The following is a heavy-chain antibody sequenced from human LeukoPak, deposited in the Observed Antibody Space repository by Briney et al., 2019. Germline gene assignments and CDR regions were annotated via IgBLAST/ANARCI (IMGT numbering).Heavy chain of an antibody. CDR2: ISSTSTSI. Sequence: KPGGSLRLFCAASGFTFSSHTMNWVRQAPGKGLEWVSSISSTSTSIYHADSVKGRFTISRDNTKNSLYLQMDSLRAEDTAVYYCARGFRAFDFWAQGTMVTVSS. CDR1: GFTFSSHT. CDR3: ARGFRAFDF. V-gene: IGHV3-21*01. J-gene: IGHJ3*01.